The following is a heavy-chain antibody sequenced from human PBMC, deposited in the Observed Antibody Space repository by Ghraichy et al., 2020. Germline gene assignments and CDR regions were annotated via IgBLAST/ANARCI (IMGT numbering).Heavy chain of an antibody. D-gene: IGHD6-19*01. CDR3: ARDSGSGWPLDY. CDR1: GFTFSSYE. CDR2: ISSSGSTI. J-gene: IGHJ4*02. V-gene: IGHV3-48*03. Sequence: GGSLRLSCAASGFTFSSYEMNWVRQAPGKGLEWVSYISSSGSTIYYADSVKGRFTISRDNAKNSLYLQMNSLRAEDTAVYYCARDSGSGWPLDYWGQGTLVTVSS.